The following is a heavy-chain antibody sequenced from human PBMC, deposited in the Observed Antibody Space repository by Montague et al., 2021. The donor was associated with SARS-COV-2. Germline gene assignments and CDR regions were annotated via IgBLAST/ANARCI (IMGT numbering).Heavy chain of an antibody. CDR2: IYSGGSST. CDR1: GFTFSSYA. J-gene: IGHJ4*02. CDR3: AKSSGSDGDYFDY. Sequence: SLRLSCAASGFTFSSYAMSWVRQAPGKGLEWVSVIYSGGSSTFYADSVKGRFTISRDKSKNTLYLQMNSLRAEDTAVYYCAKSSGSDGDYFDYWGQGTLVTVSS. D-gene: IGHD1-26*01. V-gene: IGHV3-23*03.